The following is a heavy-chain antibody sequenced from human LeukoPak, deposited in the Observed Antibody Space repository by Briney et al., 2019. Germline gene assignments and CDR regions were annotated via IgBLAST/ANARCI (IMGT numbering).Heavy chain of an antibody. CDR2: INHSGSTT. CDR3: ARVDSSNWYEYRGYFDY. V-gene: IGHV4-34*01. J-gene: IGHJ4*02. CDR1: GGSFSGYY. Sequence: SETLSLTCAVYGGSFSGYYWSWIRQPPGKGLEWIGEINHSGSTTNYNPSLKSRVTISVDTSRNQFSLKLSSVTAADTAVYYCARVDSSNWYEYRGYFDYWGQGTLVTVSS. D-gene: IGHD6-13*01.